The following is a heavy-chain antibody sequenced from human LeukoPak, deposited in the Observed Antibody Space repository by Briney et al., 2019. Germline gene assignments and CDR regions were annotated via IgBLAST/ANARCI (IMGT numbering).Heavy chain of an antibody. CDR2: INPGDSDT. CDR3: ATSRSGGYSYGMDV. D-gene: IGHD2-15*01. V-gene: IGHV5-51*01. CDR1: GYTFINYW. J-gene: IGHJ6*02. Sequence: GESLKISCAGSGYTFINYWIGWVRQMPGKGLEWMGIINPGDSDTRYSPSFQGQVTISADKSLSTAFLQWSSLKASDTAMYYCATSRSGGYSYGMDVWGQGTTVTVS.